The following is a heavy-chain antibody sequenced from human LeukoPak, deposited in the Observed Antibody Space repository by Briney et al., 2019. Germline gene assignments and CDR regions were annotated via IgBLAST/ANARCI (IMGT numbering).Heavy chain of an antibody. Sequence: GGSLRLSCAASGFNFSTYEMNWVRQAPGKGLEWISYISAIDNTIYYGDSVMGRFTVSSDNAKNSVYLQMNSLGAEDRAAYYCASGGHVDYLGQGTLVTVSS. CDR2: ISAIDNTI. V-gene: IGHV3-48*03. J-gene: IGHJ4*02. CDR3: ASGGHVDY. CDR1: GFNFSTYE.